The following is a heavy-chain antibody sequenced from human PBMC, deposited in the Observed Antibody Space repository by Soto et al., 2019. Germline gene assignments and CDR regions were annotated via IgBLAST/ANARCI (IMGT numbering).Heavy chain of an antibody. Sequence: KSSETLSLTCTVSGGSISSGGYSGSWIRQPPGKGLEWIGYIYHSGSTYYNPSLKSRVTISVDTSKNQFSLKLSSVTAADTAVYYCATYGSGSYYFDYWGQGTLVTVSS. CDR3: ATYGSGSYYFDY. D-gene: IGHD3-10*01. J-gene: IGHJ4*02. CDR2: IYHSGST. CDR1: GGSISSGGYS. V-gene: IGHV4-30-2*02.